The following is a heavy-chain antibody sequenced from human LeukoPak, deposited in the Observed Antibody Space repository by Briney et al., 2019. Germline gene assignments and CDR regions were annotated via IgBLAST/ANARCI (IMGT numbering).Heavy chain of an antibody. CDR2: INHSGST. V-gene: IGHV4-34*01. CDR1: GXXFSGYY. Sequence: SETLXLXXXXXGXXFSGYYWSWIRQPPGKGLEWIGEINHSGSTNYNPSLKSRVTISVDTSKNQFSLKLSSVTAADTAVYYCARARFIVVVPAAIDIDAFDIWGQGTMVTVSS. D-gene: IGHD2-2*01. J-gene: IGHJ3*02. CDR3: ARARFIVVVPAAIDIDAFDI.